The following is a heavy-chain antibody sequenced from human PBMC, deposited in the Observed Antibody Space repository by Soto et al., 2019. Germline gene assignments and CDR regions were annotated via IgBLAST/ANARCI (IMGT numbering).Heavy chain of an antibody. J-gene: IGHJ4*02. D-gene: IGHD6-13*01. V-gene: IGHV3-74*01. CDR3: TSAVIVGGGTRSLVY. CDR1: GFTFSSYW. CDR2: INSDGSST. Sequence: GGSLRLSCAASGFTFSSYWMHWVRQAPGKGLVWVSHINSDGSSTTYADSVKGRFTISRDNAKNTLYLQMNSLKTEDTAVYYCTSAVIVGGGTRSLVYWDKGTLGTGSS.